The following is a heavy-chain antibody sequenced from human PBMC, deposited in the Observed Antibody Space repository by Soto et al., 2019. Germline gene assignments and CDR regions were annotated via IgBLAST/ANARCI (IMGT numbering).Heavy chain of an antibody. CDR2: IYYSGST. CDR1: GGSISSGGYY. J-gene: IGHJ4*02. Sequence: TLSLTCTVSGGSISSGGYYWICIRQHPGKGLELIGYIYYSGSTYYNPSLKSRVTISVDTSKNQFSLKLSSVTAADTAVYYCARVDVGSGWRIDDYWGQGTLVTVSS. D-gene: IGHD6-19*01. V-gene: IGHV4-31*03. CDR3: ARVDVGSGWRIDDY.